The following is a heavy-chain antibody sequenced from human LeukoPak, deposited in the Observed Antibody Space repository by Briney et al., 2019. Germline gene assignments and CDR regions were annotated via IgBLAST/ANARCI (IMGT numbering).Heavy chain of an antibody. D-gene: IGHD2-21*02. V-gene: IGHV3-30*04. CDR3: ARDREVANSGGDWYSGKSYFDY. CDR2: ISYDGSHK. Sequence: GRSLRLSCAASGFTFSAYAVHWVRQAPGKGLEWVAVISYDGSHKYYADSVKGRFTISRDNSKNTLYLQMSGLTAEDTAVYFCARDREVANSGGDWYSGKSYFDYWGQGTLVTVSS. CDR1: GFTFSAYA. J-gene: IGHJ4*02.